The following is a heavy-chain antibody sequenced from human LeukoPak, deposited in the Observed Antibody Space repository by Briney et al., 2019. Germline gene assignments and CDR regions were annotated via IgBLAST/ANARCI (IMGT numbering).Heavy chain of an antibody. V-gene: IGHV4-39*07. CDR1: GGSISSSTYY. D-gene: IGHD3-3*01. J-gene: IGHJ5*02. Sequence: SETLSLTCTVSGGSISSSTYYWSWIRQPPGKGLEWIGEINHSGSTNYNPSLKSRVTISVDTSKNQFSLKLSSVTAADTAVYYCARGARGPFWSGYFPPKNWFDPWGQGTLVTVSS. CDR2: INHSGST. CDR3: ARGARGPFWSGYFPPKNWFDP.